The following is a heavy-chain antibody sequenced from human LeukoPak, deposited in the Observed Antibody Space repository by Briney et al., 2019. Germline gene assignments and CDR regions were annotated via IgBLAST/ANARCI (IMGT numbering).Heavy chain of an antibody. CDR1: GASISSGTYS. J-gene: IGHJ5*02. CDR2: IYHTGST. Sequence: SQTLSLTCTVSGASISSGTYSWSWIRQPPGEGLEWIGYIYHTGSTYYNPSLKGRVTISVDRSKNQFSLNLNFVTAADTALYYCARGDGSGSGRWFDPWGQGTLVTVSS. CDR3: ARGDGSGSGRWFDP. V-gene: IGHV4-30-2*01. D-gene: IGHD3-10*01.